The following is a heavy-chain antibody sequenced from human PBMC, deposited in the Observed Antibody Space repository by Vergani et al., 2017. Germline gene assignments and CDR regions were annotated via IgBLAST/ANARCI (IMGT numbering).Heavy chain of an antibody. D-gene: IGHD3-10*01. CDR3: ARVITYNWFDP. V-gene: IGHV4-61*02. Sequence: QVQLQESGPGLVKPSQTLSLTCTVSGGSISSGSYYWSWIRQPAGKGLEWIGRIYTSGSTNYNPSLKSRVTISVDTSKNQFSLKLSSVTAADTAVYYCARVITYNWFDPWGQGTLVTVSS. J-gene: IGHJ5*02. CDR1: GGSISSGSYY. CDR2: IYTSGST.